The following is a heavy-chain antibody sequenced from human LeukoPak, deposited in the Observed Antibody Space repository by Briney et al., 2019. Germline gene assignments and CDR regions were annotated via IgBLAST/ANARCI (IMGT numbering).Heavy chain of an antibody. D-gene: IGHD2-15*01. V-gene: IGHV4-34*01. J-gene: IGHJ4*02. Sequence: PSETLSLTCAVYGGSFSGYYWSWIRQPPGKGLEWIGEISHSGSTNYNPSLKGRVTISVDTSKNQFSLKLSSVTAADTAVYYCARAATFDYWGQGTLVTVSS. CDR3: ARAATFDY. CDR2: ISHSGST. CDR1: GGSFSGYY.